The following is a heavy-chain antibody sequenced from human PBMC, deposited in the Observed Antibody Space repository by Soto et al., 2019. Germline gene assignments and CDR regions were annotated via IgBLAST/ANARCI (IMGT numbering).Heavy chain of an antibody. CDR1: GYTFTSYD. V-gene: IGHV1-8*01. D-gene: IGHD2-15*01. CDR3: ARPLRDCSSGTCQYYFDY. CDR2: MNPYSGNT. J-gene: IGHJ4*02. Sequence: QVQLVQSGAEVKKPGASVKVSCKASGYTFTSYDINWVRQATGQGLEWMGWMNPYSGNTGYAQKFQGRVTMTRNTSISTAYMELSSLRSEDTAVYYCARPLRDCSSGTCQYYFDYWVQGALVTVSS.